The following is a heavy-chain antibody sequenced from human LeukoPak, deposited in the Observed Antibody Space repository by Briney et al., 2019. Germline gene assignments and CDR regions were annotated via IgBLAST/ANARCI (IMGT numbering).Heavy chain of an antibody. Sequence: GGSLRLSCAASGFTFSGSAMHWVRQAPGKGLEWVAVISYDGSNKYYADSVKGRFTISRDNSKNTLYLQMNSLRAEDTAVYYCARDGTRGWGYYFDYWGQGTLVTVSS. CDR1: GFTFSGSA. J-gene: IGHJ4*02. V-gene: IGHV3-30-3*01. CDR3: ARDGTRGWGYYFDY. D-gene: IGHD3-16*01. CDR2: ISYDGSNK.